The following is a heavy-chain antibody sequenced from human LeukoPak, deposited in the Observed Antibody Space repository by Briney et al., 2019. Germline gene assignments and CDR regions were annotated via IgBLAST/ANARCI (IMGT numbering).Heavy chain of an antibody. V-gene: IGHV3-30-3*01. J-gene: IGHJ4*02. D-gene: IGHD1/OR15-1a*01. CDR3: ARSQQWPNHYFDY. Sequence: PGGSLRLSCAASGFTFSSYPMHWVRQAPGKGLEWVAVISFDGSNKYFADSVKGRFTISRDSSKNTLDLQMNSLRAEDTAVYYCARSQQWPNHYFDYWGQGTLVTVSS. CDR1: GFTFSSYP. CDR2: ISFDGSNK.